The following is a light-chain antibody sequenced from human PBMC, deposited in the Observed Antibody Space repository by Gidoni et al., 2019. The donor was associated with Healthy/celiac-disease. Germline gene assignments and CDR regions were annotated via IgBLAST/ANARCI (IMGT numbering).Light chain of an antibody. CDR3: CSYAGSSTLV. Sequence: QSALPQPASVSGSPGQSIPISCTGTSSDVGSYNLVSWYQQHPGKAPKLMIYEVSKRPSGVSNRFSGSKSGNTASLTISGLQAEDEAEYYCCSYAGSSTLVFGGGTKLTVL. V-gene: IGLV2-23*02. J-gene: IGLJ3*02. CDR1: SSDVGSYNL. CDR2: EVS.